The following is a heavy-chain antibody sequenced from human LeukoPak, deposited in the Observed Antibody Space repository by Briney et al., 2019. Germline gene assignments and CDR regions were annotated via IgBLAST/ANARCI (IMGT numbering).Heavy chain of an antibody. D-gene: IGHD3-10*02. J-gene: IGHJ6*04. V-gene: IGHV3-48*03. Sequence: GGSLGLSCAASGFTFSTYAMTWVRQAPGKGLEWVSYISSSGSTIYYADSVKGRFTISRDNAKNSLYLQMNSLRAEDTAVYYCAELGITMIGGVWGKGTTVTISS. CDR2: ISSSGSTI. CDR3: AELGITMIGGV. CDR1: GFTFSTYA.